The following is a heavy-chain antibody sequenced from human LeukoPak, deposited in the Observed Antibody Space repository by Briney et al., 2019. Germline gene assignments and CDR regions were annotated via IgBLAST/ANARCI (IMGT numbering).Heavy chain of an antibody. CDR1: GGSFSGYY. CDR3: AREGLSKYYDFWSGPLAYGMDV. Sequence: SETLSLTCAVYGGSFSGYYWSWIRQHPGKGLEWIGYIYYSGSTYYNPSLKSRVTISVDTSKNQFSLKLSSVTAADTAVYYCAREGLSKYYDFWSGPLAYGMDVWGQGTTVTVSS. J-gene: IGHJ6*02. V-gene: IGHV4-31*11. D-gene: IGHD3-3*01. CDR2: IYYSGST.